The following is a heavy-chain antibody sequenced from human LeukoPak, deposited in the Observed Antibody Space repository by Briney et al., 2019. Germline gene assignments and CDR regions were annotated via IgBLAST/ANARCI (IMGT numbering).Heavy chain of an antibody. CDR3: ARDAVAGTNYFDY. V-gene: IGHV4-59*11. CDR2: IYYSGST. D-gene: IGHD6-19*01. Sequence: PSETLSLTCTVSGGSISSHYWSWLRQPPGKGLEGIGYIYYSGSTNYNPSLKSRVTISVDTSKNQFSLKLSSVTAADTAVYYCARDAVAGTNYFDYWGQGTLVTVSS. CDR1: GGSISSHY. J-gene: IGHJ4*02.